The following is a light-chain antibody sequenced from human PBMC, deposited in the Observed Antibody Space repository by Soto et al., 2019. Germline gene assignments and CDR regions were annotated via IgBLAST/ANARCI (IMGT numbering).Light chain of an antibody. J-gene: IGKJ1*01. CDR2: GAS. Sequence: EIVLTQSPDTLSLSPGERATLSCRASQSVSRTYLAWYQQKPGQAPRLLIYGASSRATGIPDRFSGSGSGTDFTLTISRLEPEDFAVYYCQQYGSSPQTFGQGTKVDI. V-gene: IGKV3-20*01. CDR1: QSVSRTY. CDR3: QQYGSSPQT.